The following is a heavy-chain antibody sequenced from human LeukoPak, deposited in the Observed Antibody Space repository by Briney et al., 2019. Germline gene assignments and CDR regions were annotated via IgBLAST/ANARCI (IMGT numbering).Heavy chain of an antibody. J-gene: IGHJ4*02. CDR1: GYTFTGYY. V-gene: IGHV1-2*06. CDR2: INPNSGGT. CDR3: ARDGRLVGATGAPSY. D-gene: IGHD1-26*01. Sequence: ASVKVSCKASGYTFTGYYMHWVRQAPGQGLEWMGRINPNSGGTNHAQKFQGRVTMTRDTSISTAYMELSRLRSDDTAVYYCARDGRLVGATGAPSYWGQGTLVTVSS.